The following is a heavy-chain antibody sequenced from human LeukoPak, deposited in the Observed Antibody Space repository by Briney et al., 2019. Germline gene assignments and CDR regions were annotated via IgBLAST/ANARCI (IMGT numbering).Heavy chain of an antibody. D-gene: IGHD1-26*01. J-gene: IGHJ3*02. CDR2: IYPGDSDT. V-gene: IGHV5-51*01. CDR1: GYSFTSYW. CDR3: ARLGVGATADDAFDI. Sequence: GESLKISCRGSGYSFTSYWIGWVRQMPGKGLEWMGIIYPGDSDTRYSPSFQGQVTISADKSISTAYLQWSSLKASDTAMYYCARLGVGATADDAFDIWGQGTMVTVSS.